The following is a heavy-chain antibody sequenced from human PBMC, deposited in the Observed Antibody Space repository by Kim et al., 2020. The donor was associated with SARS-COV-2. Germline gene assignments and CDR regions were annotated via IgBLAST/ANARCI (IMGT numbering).Heavy chain of an antibody. CDR1: GGSISSSSYY. CDR3: VRPRAVAGTVDY. CDR2: IYYSGST. V-gene: IGHV4-39*07. J-gene: IGHJ4*02. Sequence: SETLSLTCTVSGGSISSSSYYWGWIRQPPGKGLEWIGSIYYSGSTYYNPSLKSRVTISVDTSKNQFSLKLSSVTAADTAVYYCVRPRAVAGTVDYWGQGTLVTVSS. D-gene: IGHD6-19*01.